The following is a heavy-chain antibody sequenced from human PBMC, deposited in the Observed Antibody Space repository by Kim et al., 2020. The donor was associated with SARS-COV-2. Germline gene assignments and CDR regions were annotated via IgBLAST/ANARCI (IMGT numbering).Heavy chain of an antibody. CDR1: GDSVSSNSAA. J-gene: IGHJ4*02. V-gene: IGHV6-1*01. CDR3: ARDLVSVVLWFGEFAIKWGGFDY. Sequence: SQTLSLTCAISGDSVSSNSAAWNWIRQSPSRGLEWLGRTYYRSKWYNDYAVSVKSRITINPDTSKNQFSLQLNSVTPEDTAVYYCARDLVSVVLWFGEFAIKWGGFDYWGQGTLVTVSS. CDR2: TYYRSKWYN. D-gene: IGHD3-10*01.